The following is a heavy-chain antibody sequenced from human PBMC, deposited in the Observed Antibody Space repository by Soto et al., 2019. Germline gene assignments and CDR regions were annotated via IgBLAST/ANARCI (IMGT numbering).Heavy chain of an antibody. J-gene: IGHJ6*02. CDR2: IIPIFGTA. CDR1: GGTFSSYA. Sequence: QVQLVQSGAEVKKPGSSVKVSCKASGGTFSSYAISWVRQAPGQGLEWMGGIIPIFGTANYAQKFQGRVTITADESTSTAYMELSCLRSEDTAVYYCARVIAVAGNYYYYGMDVWGQGTTVTVSS. D-gene: IGHD6-19*01. CDR3: ARVIAVAGNYYYYGMDV. V-gene: IGHV1-69*01.